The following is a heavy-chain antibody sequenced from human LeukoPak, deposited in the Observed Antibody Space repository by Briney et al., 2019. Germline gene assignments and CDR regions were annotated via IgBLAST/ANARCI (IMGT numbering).Heavy chain of an antibody. D-gene: IGHD1-20*01. CDR3: ATISGVPEY. CDR2: INQDGSAK. CDR1: GFTFSSYW. Sequence: GGPLRLSCAASGFTFSSYWMNWVRQALGKGLEWVANINQDGSAKYYVDSLKGRFTISRDNARNSLYLQMNSLRDEDTAVYYCATISGVPEYWGQGTLVTVSS. V-gene: IGHV3-7*01. J-gene: IGHJ4*02.